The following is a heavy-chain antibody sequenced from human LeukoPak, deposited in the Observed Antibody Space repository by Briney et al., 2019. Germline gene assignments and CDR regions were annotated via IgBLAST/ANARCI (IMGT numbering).Heavy chain of an antibody. D-gene: IGHD6-13*01. V-gene: IGHV5-10-1*01. Sequence: GESLKISCKGSGYSFTSYWISWVRQMPGKGLEWMGRIDPSDSYTNYSPSFQGHVTISADKSISTAYLQWSSLKASDTAMYYCARHNSSRQNWDYWGQGTLVTVSS. CDR2: IDPSDSYT. CDR3: ARHNSSRQNWDY. CDR1: GYSFTSYW. J-gene: IGHJ4*02.